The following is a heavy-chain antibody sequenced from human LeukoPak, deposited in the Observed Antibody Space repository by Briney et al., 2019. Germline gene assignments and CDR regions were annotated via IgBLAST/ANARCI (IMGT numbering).Heavy chain of an antibody. J-gene: IGHJ5*02. CDR2: ISGGGVT. V-gene: IGHV3-23*01. CDR3: AKGDDYWSGYYGP. D-gene: IGHD3-3*01. Sequence: GGSLRLPCAASGFTFNKNGMIWVRQAPGKGLEWVSAISGGGVTFYSDSVKGRFTISRDNSNNTLFLQMNSLRVEDTALYYCAKGDDYWSGYYGPWGQGTLVTVSS. CDR1: GFTFNKNG.